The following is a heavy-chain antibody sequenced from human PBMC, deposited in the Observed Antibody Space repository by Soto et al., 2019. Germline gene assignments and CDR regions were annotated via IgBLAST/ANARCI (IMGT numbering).Heavy chain of an antibody. CDR3: ARGLVFPIVVVNRRFDY. CDR2: INHSGST. V-gene: IGHV4-39*07. Sequence: PSETLSLTCTVSDDSISRSSFYWSWIRQPPGKGLEWIGEINHSGSTNYNPSLKSRVTISVDTSKNQFSLKLSSVTAADTAVYYCARGLVFPIVVVNRRFDYWGQRTLVTVSS. J-gene: IGHJ4*02. D-gene: IGHD3-22*01. CDR1: DDSISRSSFY.